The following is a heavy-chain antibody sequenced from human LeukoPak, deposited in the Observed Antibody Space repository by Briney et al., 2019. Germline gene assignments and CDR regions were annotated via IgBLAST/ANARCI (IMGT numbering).Heavy chain of an antibody. CDR2: INRGGTST. V-gene: IGHV3-21*06. Sequence: GGSLRLSCAACGFAFSSYTMNWARQAPGKRLEWVACINRGGTSTHYAFSVKGRFTISRDHAQNVLYLQMNGLRGDDAAVYYCLRGDSRDFWGQGTLVTVSS. D-gene: IGHD3-22*01. J-gene: IGHJ4*02. CDR3: LRGDSRDF. CDR1: GFAFSSYT.